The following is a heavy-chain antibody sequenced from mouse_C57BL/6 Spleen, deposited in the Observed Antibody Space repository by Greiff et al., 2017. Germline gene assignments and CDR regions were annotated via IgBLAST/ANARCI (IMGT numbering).Heavy chain of an antibody. Sequence: VQLQQSGPVLVKPGASVKMSCKASGYTFTDYYMNWVKQSHGKSLEWIGVINPYNGGTSYNQKFKGKATLTVDKSSSTAYMELNSLTSEDSAVYYCARSYSNYWYFDVWGTGTTVTVSS. D-gene: IGHD2-5*01. CDR3: ARSYSNYWYFDV. CDR2: INPYNGGT. CDR1: GYTFTDYY. V-gene: IGHV1-19*01. J-gene: IGHJ1*03.